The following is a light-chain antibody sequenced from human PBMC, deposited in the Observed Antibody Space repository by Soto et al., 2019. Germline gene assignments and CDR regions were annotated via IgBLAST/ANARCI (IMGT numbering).Light chain of an antibody. Sequence: QSALPQPASASGSPGQSITISCTGTRSDVGSSNLVSWYHQHPGEAPKLMIYEVSRRPSGVSNRFSGSKSGNTASPTIAGLQAEDEADYYCCSYAGSSTLVVFGGGTKLTVL. CDR1: RSDVGSSNL. CDR3: CSYAGSSTLVV. CDR2: EVS. V-gene: IGLV2-23*02. J-gene: IGLJ2*01.